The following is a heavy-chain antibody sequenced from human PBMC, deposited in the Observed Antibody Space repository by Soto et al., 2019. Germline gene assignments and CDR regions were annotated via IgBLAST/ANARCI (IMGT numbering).Heavy chain of an antibody. Sequence: ASVKVSCKASGDTFTDYYIHWVRQAPGQGLEWMGWMNPNTGNTGYAQKFQGRVTMTRNTSISTAYMELSSLRSEDTAVYYCARGRAITGTMPSWGQGTLVTVSS. CDR1: GDTFTDYY. J-gene: IGHJ5*02. CDR3: ARGRAITGTMPS. V-gene: IGHV1-8*01. CDR2: MNPNTGNT. D-gene: IGHD1-20*01.